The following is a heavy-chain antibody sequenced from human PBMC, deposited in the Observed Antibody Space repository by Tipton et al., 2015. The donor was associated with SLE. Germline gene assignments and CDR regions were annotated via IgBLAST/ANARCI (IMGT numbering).Heavy chain of an antibody. D-gene: IGHD5-18*01. CDR1: GGSISSSSYY. J-gene: IGHJ4*02. CDR2: IYYSGST. V-gene: IGHV4-39*01. CDR3: ARLHVDTAMGPFDY. Sequence: TLSLTCTVSGGSISSSSYYWGWIRQPPGKGLEWIGSIYYSGSTYYNPSLKSRVTISVDTSENQFSLKLSSVTAADTAVYYCARLHVDTAMGPFDYWGQGTLVTVSS.